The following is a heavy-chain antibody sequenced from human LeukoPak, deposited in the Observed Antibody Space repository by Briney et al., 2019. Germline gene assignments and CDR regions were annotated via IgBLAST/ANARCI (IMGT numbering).Heavy chain of an antibody. CDR2: TYYRSKWYN. Sequence: SQTLSLTCAISGDSVSSNSAVWNWIRPSPSRGLEWLGRTYYRSKWYNDYAVSVKSRITINPDTSMNQFSLQLNSVTPEDTAVYYCARSYNWFDPWGQGTLVTVSS. V-gene: IGHV6-1*01. CDR3: ARSYNWFDP. D-gene: IGHD3-16*01. J-gene: IGHJ5*02. CDR1: GDSVSSNSAV.